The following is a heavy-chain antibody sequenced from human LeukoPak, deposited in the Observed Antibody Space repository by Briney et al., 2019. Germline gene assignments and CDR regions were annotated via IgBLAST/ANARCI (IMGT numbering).Heavy chain of an antibody. D-gene: IGHD6-6*01. V-gene: IGHV3-21*01. CDR1: GFTFSTYS. J-gene: IGHJ5*02. CDR2: ISSSSTYI. Sequence: GGSLRLSCVASGFTFSTYSMNWVRQTPGKGLEWVSSISSSSTYIYYADSLKGRFTIPRDNAKNSLYLQMNSLTAEDTAVYYCARDRIEYSSASPWFDPWGQGTLVTVSS. CDR3: ARDRIEYSSASPWFDP.